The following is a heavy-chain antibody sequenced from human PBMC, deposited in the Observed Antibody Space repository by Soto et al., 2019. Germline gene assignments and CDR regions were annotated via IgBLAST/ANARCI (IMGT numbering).Heavy chain of an antibody. J-gene: IGHJ6*02. CDR2: IYYTGST. CDR1: GGYVSSESHY. CDR3: ARDQYDFRSGSYYYAMEV. V-gene: IGHV4-61*01. D-gene: IGHD3-3*01. Sequence: QVQLQESGPGLVKPSENLSLTCTVSGGYVSSESHYWSWIRQTPGKGLEWIGYIYYTGSTNYNPSLKGRITMSVDTSRDQVSLRLRSVTRAYTAVYYGARDQYDFRSGSYYYAMEVWGQGIKVIVSS.